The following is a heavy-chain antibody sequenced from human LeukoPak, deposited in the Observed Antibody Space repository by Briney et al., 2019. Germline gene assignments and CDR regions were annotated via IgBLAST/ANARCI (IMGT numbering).Heavy chain of an antibody. CDR3: AKEPLHPTFCSGVSCCSVVVFLFDY. V-gene: IGHV3-23*01. Sequence: GGSLRLSCAASGFTFSSYSMSWVRQAPGKGLEWVSAISGSGGSTYYADSVKGRFTISRDNSKNPLYLQMNSLGAEYTAVYYWAKEPLHPTFCSGVSCCSVVVFLFDYWGQGTLVTVSA. D-gene: IGHD2-15*01. CDR1: GFTFSSYS. CDR2: ISGSGGST. J-gene: IGHJ4*02.